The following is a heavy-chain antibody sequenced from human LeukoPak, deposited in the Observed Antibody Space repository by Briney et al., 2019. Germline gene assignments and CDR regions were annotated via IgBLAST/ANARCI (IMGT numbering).Heavy chain of an antibody. V-gene: IGHV3-23*01. J-gene: IGHJ4*02. CDR2: ISGSGGST. D-gene: IGHD4-17*01. Sequence: PGGSLRLSCAASGFTFSSYAMSWVRQAPGKGLEWVSAISGSGGSTYYADSVKGRFTISRDNSKNTLYLQMNSLRAEDTAVYYCAKDEDYGDYRGYFDYWGQGTLVTVSS. CDR3: AKDEDYGDYRGYFDY. CDR1: GFTFSSYA.